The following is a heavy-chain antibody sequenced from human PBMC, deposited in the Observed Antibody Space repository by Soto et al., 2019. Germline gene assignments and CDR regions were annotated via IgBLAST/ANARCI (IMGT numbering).Heavy chain of an antibody. CDR3: AKSLISLVVVTAPFDY. D-gene: IGHD2-21*02. J-gene: IGHJ4*02. CDR2: ISGSGGST. V-gene: IGHV3-23*01. Sequence: EVQLLESGGGLVQPGGSLRLSCAASGFTFSSYAMSWVRQAPGKGLEWVSAISGSGGSTYYADSVKGRFTISRVNSKNTLYLQMNSLRAEDTAVYYCAKSLISLVVVTAPFDYWGQGTLVTVSS. CDR1: GFTFSSYA.